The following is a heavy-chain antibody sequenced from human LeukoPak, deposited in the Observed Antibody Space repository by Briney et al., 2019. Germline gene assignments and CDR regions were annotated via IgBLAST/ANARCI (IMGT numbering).Heavy chain of an antibody. Sequence: PGGSLRLSCAASGFTFSSYSMNWVPQAPGKGLEWVSSISSSSSYIYYADSVKGRFTISRDNAKNSLYLQMNSLRAEDTAVYYCASGYCSSTSCYPYYFDYWGQGTLVTVSS. CDR3: ASGYCSSTSCYPYYFDY. CDR1: GFTFSSYS. J-gene: IGHJ4*02. D-gene: IGHD2-2*01. V-gene: IGHV3-21*01. CDR2: ISSSSSYI.